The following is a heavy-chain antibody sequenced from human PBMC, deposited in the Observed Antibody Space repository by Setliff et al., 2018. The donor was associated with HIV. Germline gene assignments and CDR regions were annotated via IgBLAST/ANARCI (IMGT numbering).Heavy chain of an antibody. CDR3: VRDNTDDYGEQYYFDY. CDR2: INSDGSST. D-gene: IGHD4-17*01. Sequence: GGSLRLSCAASGFTFSNYWMHWVRQAPGKGLVWVSRINSDGSSTYYADSVKGRFTISRDNAKNSLHLQMNSLRAEDTAVYYCVRDNTDDYGEQYYFDYWGQGTLVTVSS. V-gene: IGHV3-74*01. J-gene: IGHJ4*02. CDR1: GFTFSNYW.